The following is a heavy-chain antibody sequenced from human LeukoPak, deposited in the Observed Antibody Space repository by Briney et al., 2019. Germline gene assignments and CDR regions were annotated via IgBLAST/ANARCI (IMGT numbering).Heavy chain of an antibody. CDR2: IYPGDSDT. V-gene: IGHV5-51*01. J-gene: IGHJ5*02. Sequence: GESLKISCKGSGYSFTSYWIGWVRQMPGKGLEWMGIIYPGDSDTRYSPSFQGQVTISADKSISTAYLQWSSLKASDTAMYYCARQEGRYCSSTSCSRFDPWGQGTLVTVSS. CDR1: GYSFTSYW. D-gene: IGHD2-2*01. CDR3: ARQEGRYCSSTSCSRFDP.